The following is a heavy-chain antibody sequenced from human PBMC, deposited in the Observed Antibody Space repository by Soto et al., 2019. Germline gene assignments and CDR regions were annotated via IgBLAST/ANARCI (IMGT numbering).Heavy chain of an antibody. CDR3: AKVFYYYDSSGYYYFDH. D-gene: IGHD3-22*01. Sequence: GGSLRLSCAASGFTFSSYAVSWVRQAPGKGPEWISSISGSGSTIYYADSVKGRFTISRDNSKNTLYLQMSSLRAEDTAVYYCAKVFYYYDSSGYYYFDHWGQGTLVTVS. CDR2: ISGSGSTI. J-gene: IGHJ4*02. V-gene: IGHV3-23*01. CDR1: GFTFSSYA.